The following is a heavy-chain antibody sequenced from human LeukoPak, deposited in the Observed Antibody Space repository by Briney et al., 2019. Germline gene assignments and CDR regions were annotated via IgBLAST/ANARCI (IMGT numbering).Heavy chain of an antibody. V-gene: IGHV3-74*01. CDR2: INTDGSST. D-gene: IGHD5-12*01. Sequence: GGSLRLSCAASGFTFTSYWMHWVRQAPGKGLVWVSRINTDGSSTSYADSVKGRFTISGDNAKNTLYLQMNSLRAEDTAVYYCARSSGYDFFDYWGQGTLVTVSS. CDR1: GFTFTSYW. J-gene: IGHJ4*02. CDR3: ARSSGYDFFDY.